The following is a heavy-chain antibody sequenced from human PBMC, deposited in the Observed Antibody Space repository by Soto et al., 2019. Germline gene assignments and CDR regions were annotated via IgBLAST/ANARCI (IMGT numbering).Heavy chain of an antibody. J-gene: IGHJ6*02. V-gene: IGHV4-34*01. CDR1: GGSFSGYY. D-gene: IGHD3-3*01. CDR3: AREYDFWSGYSAYYGMDV. CDR2: INHSGST. Sequence: SETLSLTCAVYGGSFSGYYWSWIRQPPGKGLEWIGEINHSGSTNYNPSLKSRVTISVDTSKNQFSLKLGSVTAADTAVYYCAREYDFWSGYSAYYGMDVWGQGTTVTVSS.